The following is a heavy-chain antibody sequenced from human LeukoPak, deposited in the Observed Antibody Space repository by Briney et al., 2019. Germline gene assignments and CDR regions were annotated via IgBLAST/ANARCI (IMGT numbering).Heavy chain of an antibody. Sequence: ASVKVSCKASGDTFTSYYMHWVRQAPGQGLEWMGIINPSGGSTIYAQKFQGRVTMTEDTSTDTAYMELSSLRSEDTAVYYCATEKHVDIVATGEAFDIWGQGTMVTVSS. CDR2: INPSGGST. CDR1: GDTFTSYY. CDR3: ATEKHVDIVATGEAFDI. D-gene: IGHD5-12*01. V-gene: IGHV1-46*01. J-gene: IGHJ3*02.